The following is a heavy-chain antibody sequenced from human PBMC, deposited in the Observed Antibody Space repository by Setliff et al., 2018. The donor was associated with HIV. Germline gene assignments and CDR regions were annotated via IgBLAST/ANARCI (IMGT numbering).Heavy chain of an antibody. D-gene: IGHD5-12*01. CDR3: AGRDGYNRYYFDF. Sequence: ADTLSLTCAVYGVSFSDYYWTWIRQPPGRGLEWIGEIHHTGSTNYNPSLKSRGTILVDTSKNQFSLKVTSVTAADTAVYYCAGRDGYNRYYFDFWGQGTLVTVSS. CDR1: GVSFSDYY. CDR2: IHHTGST. V-gene: IGHV4-34*01. J-gene: IGHJ4*02.